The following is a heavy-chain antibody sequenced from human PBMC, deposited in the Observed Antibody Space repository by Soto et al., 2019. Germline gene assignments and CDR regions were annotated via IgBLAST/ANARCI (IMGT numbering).Heavy chain of an antibody. J-gene: IGHJ6*02. CDR2: IIPIFGTA. V-gene: IGHV1-69*01. CDR1: GGTFNRYT. CDR3: ELWGFRDGNNSKYNYSGMDV. D-gene: IGHD1-1*01. Sequence: VQLVQSGAEVKKPGSSVKLSCKASGGTFNRYTISWVRQAPGQGLEWMGGIIPIFGTANYAQKFQGRVASIADESTSAAYMELISLRSEDTAVYYCELWGFRDGNNSKYNYSGMDVWGQGTTVTVSS.